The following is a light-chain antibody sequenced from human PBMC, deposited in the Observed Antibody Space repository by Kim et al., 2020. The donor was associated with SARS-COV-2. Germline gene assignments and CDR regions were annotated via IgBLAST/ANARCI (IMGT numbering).Light chain of an antibody. CDR2: DAS. Sequence: DIQMTQSPSSLSASVGDRVTITCQANQDISNYLKWYQQKPGKAPKLLSYDASNLETGVPSRFSGSGSGTDFTFTISSLQPEDIATYYCQEYDNLPFTFGPGTKVDIK. CDR3: QEYDNLPFT. J-gene: IGKJ3*01. CDR1: QDISNY. V-gene: IGKV1-33*01.